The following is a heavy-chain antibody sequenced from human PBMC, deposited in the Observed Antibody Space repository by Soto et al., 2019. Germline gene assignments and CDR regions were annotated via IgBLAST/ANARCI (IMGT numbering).Heavy chain of an antibody. D-gene: IGHD1-26*01. CDR2: IVVGSGNT. V-gene: IGHV1-58*01. CDR1: GFTFTSSA. J-gene: IGHJ4*02. CDR3: AAEGGTYEIRFNFHY. Sequence: QMQLVQSGPEVKKPGTSVKVSCKASGFTFTSSAVQWVRQARGQRLEWIGWIVVGSGNTNYAQKFQERVTITRDMSTPTAYMERSSQRSGDAAVYYCAAEGGTYEIRFNFHYGGQGTLVTVSS.